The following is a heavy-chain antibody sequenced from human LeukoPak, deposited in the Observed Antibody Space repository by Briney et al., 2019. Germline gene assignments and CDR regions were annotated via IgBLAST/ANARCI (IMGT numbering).Heavy chain of an antibody. CDR2: INSDGSTT. CDR3: ARDLTGSIDY. D-gene: IGHD3-9*01. V-gene: IGHV3-74*01. Sequence: GGSLRLSCEVSGFTFSSYWMHWVRQAPGKGLVWVSLINSDGSTTRYADSVKGRFTISRDNAKNTLYLQMNSLRAEDTAVYYCARDLTGSIDYWGQGNLVTVSS. J-gene: IGHJ4*02. CDR1: GFTFSSYW.